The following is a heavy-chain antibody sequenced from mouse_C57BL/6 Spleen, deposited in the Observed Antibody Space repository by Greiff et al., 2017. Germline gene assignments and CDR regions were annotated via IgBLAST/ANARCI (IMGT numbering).Heavy chain of an antibody. CDR1: GYTFTDYE. Sequence: ESGAELVRPGASVTLSCKASGYTFTDYEMHWVKQTPVHGLEWIGAIDPETGGTAYNQKFNGKAILTADKSSSTAYMELRSLTSEDSAVYYCTRKLWFAYWGQGTLVTVSA. CDR3: TRKLWFAY. CDR2: IDPETGGT. J-gene: IGHJ3*01. V-gene: IGHV1-15*01.